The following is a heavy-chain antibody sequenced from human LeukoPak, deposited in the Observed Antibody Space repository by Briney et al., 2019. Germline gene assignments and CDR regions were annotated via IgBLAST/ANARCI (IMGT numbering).Heavy chain of an antibody. Sequence: GGSLRLSCVASGLTFSSDWMLWVRQAPGKGLVWLSHINSDSTITTYAYSVRGRFTFSNTNPKNSLYLQINSLGVEDAALYYCLRGFPGRHGYWDYWGQGTLVTVSS. CDR2: INSDSTIT. D-gene: IGHD3-22*01. CDR3: LRGFPGRHGYWDY. J-gene: IGHJ4*02. CDR1: GLTFSSDW. V-gene: IGHV3-74*03.